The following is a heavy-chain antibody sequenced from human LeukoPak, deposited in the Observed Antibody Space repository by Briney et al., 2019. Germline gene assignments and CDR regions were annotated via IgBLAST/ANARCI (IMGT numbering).Heavy chain of an antibody. V-gene: IGHV4-39*07. CDR3: ARGRGDWLSISWFDP. J-gene: IGHJ5*02. CDR1: GGSISSSSYY. D-gene: IGHD3-9*01. CDR2: ISHSAST. Sequence: SETLSLTCTVSGGSISSSSYYWGWIRQPPGKGLEWIGEISHSASTNYNPSLKSRATISVDTSKNQFSLKLSSVTAADTAVYYCARGRGDWLSISWFDPWGQGTLVTVSS.